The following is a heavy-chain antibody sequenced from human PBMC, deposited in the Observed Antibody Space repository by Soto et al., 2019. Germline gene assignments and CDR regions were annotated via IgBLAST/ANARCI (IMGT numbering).Heavy chain of an antibody. CDR1: GYTFTTYY. V-gene: IGHV1-46*01. CDR2: INPSDGST. Sequence: ASVKVSCKTSGYTFTTYYVHWVRQAPGQGLEWMGLINPSDGSTRSAQKFQGRVTMTSDTSTSTVYMDLRSLTSEDTAIYYCARALISAQGNRQYCNGMEGWAQGTTGPVSS. D-gene: IGHD2-21*01. J-gene: IGHJ6*02. CDR3: ARALISAQGNRQYCNGMEG.